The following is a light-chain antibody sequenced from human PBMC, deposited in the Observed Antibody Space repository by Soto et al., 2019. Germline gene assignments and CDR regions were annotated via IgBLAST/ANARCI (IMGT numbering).Light chain of an antibody. Sequence: QSALTQPRAVSGSPGQSVTISCTGTSSDVGGYNYVSWYQQHPGKAPKLMIYDVSKRPSGVPDRFSGSKSGNKASLTISGLQAEDEDDYYCCSYAGSYTYYVFGTGTTVTVL. V-gene: IGLV2-11*01. J-gene: IGLJ1*01. CDR2: DVS. CDR3: CSYAGSYTYYV. CDR1: SSDVGGYNY.